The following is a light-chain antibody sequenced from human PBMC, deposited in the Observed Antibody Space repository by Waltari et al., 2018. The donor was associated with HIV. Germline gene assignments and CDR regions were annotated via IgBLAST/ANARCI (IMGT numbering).Light chain of an antibody. Sequence: EIVLTQSPGTLSLSPGERATLSCRASQSVSSSYLAWYQQKPGQAPRLLIYGASSRATGIPDRFSGSGSGTDFTLTISRLEPEDFAVYYCQQYASSPRTFGQGTKVEI. CDR2: GAS. CDR3: QQYASSPRT. J-gene: IGKJ1*01. V-gene: IGKV3-20*01. CDR1: QSVSSSY.